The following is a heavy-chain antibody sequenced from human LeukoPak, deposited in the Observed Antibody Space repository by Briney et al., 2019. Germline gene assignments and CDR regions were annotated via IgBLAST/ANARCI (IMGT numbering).Heavy chain of an antibody. CDR2: IYGGGGT. J-gene: IGHJ4*02. V-gene: IGHV3-53*01. D-gene: IGHD5-12*01. CDR1: GFSVTSNY. CDR3: ARSRIGYGNFDF. Sequence: GGSLRLSCAASGFSVTSNYMHWVRQAPGKGLEWVSVIYGGGGTDYADSVKGRLTISRDTSTNTVYLQMNSLRAEDTAVYYCARSRIGYGNFDFWGQGALVTVSS.